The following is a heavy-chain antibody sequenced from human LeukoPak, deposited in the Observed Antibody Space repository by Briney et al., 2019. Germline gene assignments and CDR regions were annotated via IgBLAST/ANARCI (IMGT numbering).Heavy chain of an antibody. CDR2: MYTRGTI. V-gene: IGHV4-61*02. J-gene: IGHJ5*02. CDR1: GGSISSGSYY. CDR3: ARDEHSTQFDN. D-gene: IGHD6-13*01. Sequence: PSQTLSLTCTVSGGSISSGSYYWSWIRQPAGKGLEWIGRMYTRGTINYNPSLKSRVTISLDTSKDQFSLKLSSVTAADTAIYYCARDEHSTQFDNWGQGTLVTVSS.